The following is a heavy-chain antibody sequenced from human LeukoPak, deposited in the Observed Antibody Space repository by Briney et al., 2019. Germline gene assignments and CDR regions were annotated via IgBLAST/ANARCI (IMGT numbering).Heavy chain of an antibody. D-gene: IGHD2-8*01. V-gene: IGHV2-5*02. J-gene: IGHJ4*02. CDR1: GFSLTTSGVG. CDR2: VYWDDDK. CDR3: AHSGGYCTHSTCYDHFDK. Sequence: SGPTLVKPTQTLTLTCTFSGFSLTTSGVGVGWIRQPPGEALEWLALVYWDDDKRYSLSLKSRLTISRDTSKNHVVLTMTNMDPVDTATYYCAHSGGYCTHSTCYDHFDKWGQGTLVTASS.